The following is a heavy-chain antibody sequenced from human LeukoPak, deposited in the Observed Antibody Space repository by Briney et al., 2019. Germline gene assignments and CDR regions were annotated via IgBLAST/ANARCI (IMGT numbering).Heavy chain of an antibody. CDR1: GGSISSYY. CDR2: IYYSGST. CDR3: ARDYVPTSIFGVVQSPDGALDI. Sequence: SETLSLTCTVSGGSISSYYWSWIRQPPGKGLEWIGYIYYSGSTNYNPSLESRVTISVDTSKNQFSLKLSSVTAADTAVYYCARDYVPTSIFGVVQSPDGALDIWGQGTMVTVSS. J-gene: IGHJ3*02. D-gene: IGHD3-3*01. V-gene: IGHV4-59*01.